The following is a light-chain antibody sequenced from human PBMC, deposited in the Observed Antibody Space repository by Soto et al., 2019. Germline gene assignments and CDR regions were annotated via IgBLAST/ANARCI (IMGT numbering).Light chain of an antibody. CDR2: GAS. V-gene: IGKV3-20*01. Sequence: EVVLTQCPDTLSLPPGERATLCCTASQSIGSYLAWYQHQLGQPPRLLIYGASSRATGIPDRFSGSGSGTDFTLTISRLEPEDFAVYYCQQYGSSPSTFGQGTKVDI. CDR1: QSIGSY. J-gene: IGKJ1*01. CDR3: QQYGSSPST.